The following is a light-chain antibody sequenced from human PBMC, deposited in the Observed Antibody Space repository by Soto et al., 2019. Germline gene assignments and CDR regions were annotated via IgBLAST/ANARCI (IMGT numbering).Light chain of an antibody. V-gene: IGKV2-28*01. CDR3: MQGLQIPQT. Sequence: DIVMTQSPLSLPVTPGEPAAISCRSSQSLLHKNGYNYLDWYLQKPGQSPQLLIFLGSNRASGVPDRFSGSGSGTEFTLKITRVEAEDVGVYYCMQGLQIPQTFGQGTKVEI. CDR2: LGS. CDR1: QSLLHKNGYNY. J-gene: IGKJ1*01.